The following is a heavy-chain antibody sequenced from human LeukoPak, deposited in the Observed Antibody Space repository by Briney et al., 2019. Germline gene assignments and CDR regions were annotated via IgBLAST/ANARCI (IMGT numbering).Heavy chain of an antibody. CDR1: GFIFNSYG. CDR3: AREDVYRWGFDH. Sequence: GGSLRLSCAASGFIFNSYGMHWVRQAPGKGLEWVAFIWYDGSNKYYADSVKGRFTISRDNSKNTLYLQMNSLTAEDTAVYYCAREDVYRWGFDHWGRGILVTVSS. D-gene: IGHD3-16*02. J-gene: IGHJ4*02. CDR2: IWYDGSNK. V-gene: IGHV3-33*01.